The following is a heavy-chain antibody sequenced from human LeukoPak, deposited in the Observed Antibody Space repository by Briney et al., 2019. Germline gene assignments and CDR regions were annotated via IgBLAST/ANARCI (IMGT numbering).Heavy chain of an antibody. D-gene: IGHD2-21*02. CDR2: VYYSGST. CDR1: GDSLSSGLYY. Sequence: PSETLSLTCTVSGDSLSSGLYYCGWIRQPPGKWLRCLGRVYYSGSTLFSASFENRFAMPVASSKTHFSRKLNSVTAANTPTYYCARICQVTTCAKFEDWGQGILVTVAS. V-gene: IGHV4-39*02. CDR3: ARICQVTTCAKFED. J-gene: IGHJ4*02.